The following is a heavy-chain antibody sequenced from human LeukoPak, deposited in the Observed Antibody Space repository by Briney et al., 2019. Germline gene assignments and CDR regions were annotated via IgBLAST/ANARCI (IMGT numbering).Heavy chain of an antibody. Sequence: SETLSLTCTVSGGSISSYYWSWIRQPPGKGLEWIGNIYYSGSTNYNPSLKSRVTISVDTSKNQFSLKLTSVTAADTAVYYCAREGSSSWSGYFQHWGQGTLVTVSS. D-gene: IGHD6-13*01. CDR1: GGSISSYY. J-gene: IGHJ1*01. V-gene: IGHV4-59*01. CDR3: AREGSSSWSGYFQH. CDR2: IYYSGST.